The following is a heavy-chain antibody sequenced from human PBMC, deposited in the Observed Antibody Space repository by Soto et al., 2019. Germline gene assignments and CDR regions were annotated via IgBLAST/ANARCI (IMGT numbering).Heavy chain of an antibody. CDR1: GVSMSRGGYY. CDR2: IKYSGST. V-gene: IGHV4-31*03. Sequence: QVQLQESGPGLVESSQTLSLTCTVSGVSMSRGGYYWSWIRQLPGRGLEWIGYIKYSGSTHSNPSLKSRVTMSVDMSMNQFSLNLSSVTAADTAVYYCARDAPPFDYWGQGTRVTVSS. J-gene: IGHJ4*02. CDR3: ARDAPPFDY.